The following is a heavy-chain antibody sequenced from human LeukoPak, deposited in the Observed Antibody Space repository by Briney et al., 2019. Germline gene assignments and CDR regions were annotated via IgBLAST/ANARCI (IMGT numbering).Heavy chain of an antibody. Sequence: SETLSLTCTVSGGSISSGSHHWGWFRQSPGKGLEWIGSIYDSRTIYYNPSLNSRVTISAVTSKNQFSLQLNSVTAADTTVYYCARHDGRSGGTMGALDSWGQGSLVTVSS. J-gene: IGHJ4*02. CDR2: IYDSRTI. D-gene: IGHD4-23*01. CDR1: GGSISSGSHH. CDR3: ARHDGRSGGTMGALDS. V-gene: IGHV4-39*01.